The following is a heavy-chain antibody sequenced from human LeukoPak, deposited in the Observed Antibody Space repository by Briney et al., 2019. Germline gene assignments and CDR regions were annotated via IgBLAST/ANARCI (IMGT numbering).Heavy chain of an antibody. J-gene: IGHJ4*02. CDR2: IYTSGST. Sequence: PSETLSLTCTVSGGSISSYYWSWIRQPPGKGLEWIGYIYTSGSTYYNPSLKSRVTISVDTSKNQFSLKLSSVTAADTAVYYCARRGYSYGSYYFDYWGQGTLVTVSS. CDR1: GGSISSYY. CDR3: ARRGYSYGSYYFDY. V-gene: IGHV4-4*09. D-gene: IGHD5-18*01.